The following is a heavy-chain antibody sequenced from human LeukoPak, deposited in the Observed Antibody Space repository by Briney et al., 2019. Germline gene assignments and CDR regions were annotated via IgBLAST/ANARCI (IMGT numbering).Heavy chain of an antibody. D-gene: IGHD2-2*02. CDR3: ARDGCSSTSCYILDY. CDR2: IYYSGST. J-gene: IGHJ4*02. Sequence: SETLSLTCTVSGGSISSSSYYWGWIRQPPGKGLEWIGSIYYSGSTYYNPSLKSRVTISVDTSKNQFSLKLSSVTAADTAVYYCARDGCSSTSCYILDYWGQGTLVTVSS. V-gene: IGHV4-39*02. CDR1: GGSISSSSYY.